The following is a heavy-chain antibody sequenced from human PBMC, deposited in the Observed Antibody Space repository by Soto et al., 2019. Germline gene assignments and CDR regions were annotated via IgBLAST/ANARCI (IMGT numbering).Heavy chain of an antibody. CDR2: ISSSSSYI. CDR3: ASNYDYDILTGSFPPDY. Sequence: GGSLRLSCAASGFTFSSYSMNWVRQAPGKGLEWVSSISSSSSYIYYADSVKGRFTISRDNAKNSLYLQMNSLRAEDTAVYYCASNYDYDILTGSFPPDYWGQGTLVTVSS. CDR1: GFTFSSYS. D-gene: IGHD3-9*01. V-gene: IGHV3-21*01. J-gene: IGHJ4*02.